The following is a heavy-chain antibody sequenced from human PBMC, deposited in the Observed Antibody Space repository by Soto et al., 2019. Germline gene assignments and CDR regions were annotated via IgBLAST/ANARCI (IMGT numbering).Heavy chain of an antibody. CDR3: AADLGY. D-gene: IGHD3-16*01. J-gene: IGHJ4*02. V-gene: IGHV3-74*01. CDR1: GFTLSSYW. CDR2: IQRDGSIT. Sequence: EVQLVESGGGLGQPGGSLRLSCVASGFTLSSYWMHWVRQAPGKGLVWVSRIQRDGSITSYAESVKGRFTISRDNAKNTLYLQMNNLRAEDTAVYYCAADLGYWGQGTVVTVSS.